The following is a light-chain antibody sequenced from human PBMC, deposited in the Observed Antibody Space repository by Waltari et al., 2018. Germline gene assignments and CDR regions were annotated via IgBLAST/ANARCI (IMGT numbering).Light chain of an antibody. V-gene: IGLV1-47*02. CDR1: TSSIGTNS. CDR2: YSD. J-gene: IGLJ3*02. CDR3: AAWDNSLSAWM. Sequence: QSVLTQPPSASGAPGQSVTISCSGSTSSIGTNSVYSYQQFPGTAPKLLIYYSDQRHSGVPDRFSGSKSGTSASLAITGLRSEDEADYYCAAWDNSLSAWMFGGGTRLTVL.